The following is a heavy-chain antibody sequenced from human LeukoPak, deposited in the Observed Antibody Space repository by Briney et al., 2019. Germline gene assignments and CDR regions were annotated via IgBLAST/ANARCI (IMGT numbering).Heavy chain of an antibody. Sequence: GGSLRLSCAASGFTVSSNYMSRVRQAPGKGLEWVSVIYSGDTTYYADSVKGRFTISRDDSKNTLYLQMSSLRAEDTAVYYCARLGGGLDYFDYWGQGTLVTVSS. CDR3: ARLGGGLDYFDY. CDR1: GFTVSSNY. D-gene: IGHD3-16*01. CDR2: IYSGDTT. J-gene: IGHJ4*02. V-gene: IGHV3-53*01.